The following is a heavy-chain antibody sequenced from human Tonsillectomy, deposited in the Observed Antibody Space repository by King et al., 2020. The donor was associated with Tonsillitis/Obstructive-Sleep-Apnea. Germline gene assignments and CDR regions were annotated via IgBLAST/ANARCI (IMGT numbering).Heavy chain of an antibody. CDR1: XSTFXSXE. CDR3: ARXXWGDXXXTXXXVGPDXEALXT. V-gene: IGHV3-48*03. D-gene: IGHD3-3*01. J-gene: IGHJ3*02. CDR2: ISSRGSTI. Sequence: VQLVESGGGLVQPGGSLRLSCAASXSTFXSXEMNWVRQAPGKXLEWLSYISSRGSTIYYADSVKGRFTISRDNANNSLYLQMNSLRAEDTAVYYCARXXWGDXXXTXXXVGPDXEALXTWGQXTMVT.